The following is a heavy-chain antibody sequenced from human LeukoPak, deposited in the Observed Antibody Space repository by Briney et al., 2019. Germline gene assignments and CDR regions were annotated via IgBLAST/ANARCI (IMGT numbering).Heavy chain of an antibody. D-gene: IGHD3-22*01. J-gene: IGHJ5*02. Sequence: PSETLSLTCTVSGGSIGGYSWSWIRQPAGKGLEWIGRIYSSGSTNYNPSLKSRVTMSVDTSKNQFSLKLSSVTAADTAVYYCAMGDYDSSGYREDWFDPWGQGTLVTVSS. CDR2: IYSSGST. CDR1: GGSIGGYS. V-gene: IGHV4-4*07. CDR3: AMGDYDSSGYREDWFDP.